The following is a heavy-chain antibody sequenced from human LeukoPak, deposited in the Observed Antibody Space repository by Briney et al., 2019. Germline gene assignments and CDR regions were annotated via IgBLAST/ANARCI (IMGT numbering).Heavy chain of an antibody. CDR2: IHYTGNT. J-gene: IGHJ4*02. CDR1: GGSFSSYF. V-gene: IGHV4-59*01. Sequence: NPSETLSLTCSVSGGSFSSYFWSWIRQPPGKGLEWIGYIHYTGNTNYKPSLKSRVTISLDTSKNQFSLKLSSVTAADTAVYYCARAPDKGAAIDYWGQGTLVTVSS. CDR3: ARAPDKGAAIDY. D-gene: IGHD1-26*01.